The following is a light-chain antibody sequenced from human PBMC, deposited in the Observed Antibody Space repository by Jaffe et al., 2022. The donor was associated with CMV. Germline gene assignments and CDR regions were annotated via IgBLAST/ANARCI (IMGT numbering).Light chain of an antibody. Sequence: VLTQTPGTLSLSPGERATLSCRASESVSSSYLAWYQQKPGQAPRLLIYGTSTRATGIPDRFSGRGFATDFTLTISRLEPEDFAVYYCQRYDSSPPSWTFGQGTKVEVK. CDR2: GTS. J-gene: IGKJ1*01. CDR3: QRYDSSPPSWT. CDR1: ESVSSSY. V-gene: IGKV3-20*01.